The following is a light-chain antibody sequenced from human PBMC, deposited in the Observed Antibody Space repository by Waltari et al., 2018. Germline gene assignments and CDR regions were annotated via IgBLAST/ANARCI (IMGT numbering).Light chain of an antibody. CDR1: DTDVGAYHF. CDR2: EVS. CDR3: SSYTTSSAPGV. J-gene: IGLJ1*01. Sequence: QSALTQPASVSASPGQSITISCSRTDTDVGAYHFASWYQQHPGKSPPLIIYEVSNRPSGISNRFSASKSGNTASLTISGLQAEDEADYYCSSYTTSSAPGVFGTGTRVTVL. V-gene: IGLV2-14*01.